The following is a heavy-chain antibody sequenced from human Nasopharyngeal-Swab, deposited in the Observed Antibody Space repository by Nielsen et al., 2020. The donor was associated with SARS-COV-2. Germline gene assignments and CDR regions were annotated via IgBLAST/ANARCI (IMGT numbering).Heavy chain of an antibody. D-gene: IGHD5-18*01. J-gene: IGHJ4*02. CDR2: IIPIFGTA. CDR3: AREVQLHFDY. V-gene: IGHV1-69*06. Sequence: WVRQAPGQGLEWMGGIIPIFGTANYARKFQGRVTITADKSTSTAYMELSSLRSEDTAVYYCAREVQLHFDYWGQGTLVTVSS.